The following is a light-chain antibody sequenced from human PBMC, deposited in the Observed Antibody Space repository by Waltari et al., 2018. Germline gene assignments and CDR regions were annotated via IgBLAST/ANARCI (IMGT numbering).Light chain of an antibody. CDR3: QQYGSSPPYT. CDR2: DAS. J-gene: IGKJ2*01. V-gene: IGKV3D-20*01. CDR1: QSVSSSY. Sequence: EIVLTQSPATLSLSPGERATLPCGASQSVSSSYLAWYQQKPGLAPRLLIYDASSRAPGIPDRFGGSGSGTDFTLTISRLEPEDFAVYYCQQYGSSPPYTFGQGTKLEIK.